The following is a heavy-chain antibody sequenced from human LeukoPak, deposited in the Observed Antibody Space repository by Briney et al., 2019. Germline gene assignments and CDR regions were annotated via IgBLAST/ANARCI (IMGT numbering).Heavy chain of an antibody. CDR2: INPSGGST. CDR1: GYTFTSYY. J-gene: IGHJ5*02. CDR3: ARDSAHGGTKRRYCSGGSCYDRGDSFDP. V-gene: IGHV1-46*01. Sequence: ASVKVSCKASGYTFTSYYMHWVRQAPGQGLEWMGIINPSGGSTSYAQKFQGRVTMTRDTSTSTVYMELSSLRSEDTAVYYCARDSAHGGTKRRYCSGGSCYDRGDSFDPWGQGTLVTVSS. D-gene: IGHD2-15*01.